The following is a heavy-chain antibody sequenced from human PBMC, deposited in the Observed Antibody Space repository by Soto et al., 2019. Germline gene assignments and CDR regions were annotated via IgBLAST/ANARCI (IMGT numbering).Heavy chain of an antibody. Sequence: EVQLVESGGGLVQPGGSLRLSCEASGFIFSNNWMSWVRQARGKGPEWVANIKEDGSEKYYVDSVKGRFTISRDNAKSSLYLQMNSLRAEDTAVYYCAREEAWGQGTLVTVSS. V-gene: IGHV3-7*01. CDR3: AREEA. CDR1: GFIFSNNW. CDR2: IKEDGSEK. J-gene: IGHJ5*02.